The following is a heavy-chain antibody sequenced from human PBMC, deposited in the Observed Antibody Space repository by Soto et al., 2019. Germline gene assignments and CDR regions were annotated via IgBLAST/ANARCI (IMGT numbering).Heavy chain of an antibody. CDR3: ARTDYRDRSTVNWFDP. V-gene: IGHV1-8*01. J-gene: IGHJ5*02. D-gene: IGHD4-17*01. Sequence: GXSXKVSFKATGYTXSNYDIHLVRQATGQGLEWMGWMNPNSGHTGYAQKFQGRVTLTRDTSTSTAYMELSSLKSEDTAVYYCARTDYRDRSTVNWFDPWGQGTLGPVS. CDR2: MNPNSGHT. CDR1: GYTXSNYD.